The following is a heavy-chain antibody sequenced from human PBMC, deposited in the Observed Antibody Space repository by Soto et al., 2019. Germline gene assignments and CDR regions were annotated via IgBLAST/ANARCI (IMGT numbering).Heavy chain of an antibody. J-gene: IGHJ4*02. CDR1: GGSMSSSSYY. CDR2: MYFSGFYSGST. CDR3: ARGFDILTFGFCLDY. D-gene: IGHD3-9*01. V-gene: IGHV4-39*01. Sequence: SETLSLTCTVSGGSMSSSSYYWGWIRQPPGKGLEWIANMYFSGFYSGSTSYNPSLKSRVTISVDTSKNQFSLQVSSVTAADTAVYYCARGFDILTFGFCLDYWGKGTLVTVSS.